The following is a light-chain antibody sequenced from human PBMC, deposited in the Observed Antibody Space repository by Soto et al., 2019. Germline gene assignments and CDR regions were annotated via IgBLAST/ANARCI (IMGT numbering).Light chain of an antibody. J-gene: IGKJ1*01. V-gene: IGKV3-20*01. CDR1: QSVSSSF. Sequence: EIMLTQSPGTLSLSPGERATLSCRASQSVSSSFLAWYQQKPGQAPRLLIYGASIRATGLPDRFSGSGSGTDFTLTISSLEPEDSAMYLGQHYGTSLWTFGQGAKVEIK. CDR3: QHYGTSLWT. CDR2: GAS.